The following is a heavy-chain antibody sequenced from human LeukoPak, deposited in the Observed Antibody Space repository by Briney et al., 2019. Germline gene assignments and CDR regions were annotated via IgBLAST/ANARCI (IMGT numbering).Heavy chain of an antibody. V-gene: IGHV3-48*02. Sequence: PGGSLRLSCAASGFTFSTYSMNWVRQAPGKGLEWVSYISDSSGTILYADSVKGRFTISRDNAKNSLYLQMNSLRDEDTAVYYCARADRDGNKRFLDWGQGTLVTVSS. D-gene: IGHD5-24*01. CDR1: GFTFSTYS. CDR2: ISDSSGTI. J-gene: IGHJ4*02. CDR3: ARADRDGNKRFLD.